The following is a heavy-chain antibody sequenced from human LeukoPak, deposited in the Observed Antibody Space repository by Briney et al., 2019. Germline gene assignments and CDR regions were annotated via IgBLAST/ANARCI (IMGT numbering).Heavy chain of an antibody. CDR3: AREGPLAAAGPYYFDY. V-gene: IGHV4-59*11. CDR1: GGSISSHY. Sequence: PSETLSLTCPVAGGSISSHYWSWIRQPPGRGLEWIGYIYYSGSNNYNPALKSRVTISVDTSKNQFSLKLNSVTAADTAVYYCAREGPLAAAGPYYFDYGGQGTLVTVSS. D-gene: IGHD6-13*01. CDR2: IYYSGSN. J-gene: IGHJ4*02.